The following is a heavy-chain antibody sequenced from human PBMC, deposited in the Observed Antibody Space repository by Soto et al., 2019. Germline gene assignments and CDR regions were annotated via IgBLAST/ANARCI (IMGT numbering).Heavy chain of an antibody. Sequence: ETLSLTCTVSGGSISSSSYYWGWNRQPPGKGLEWIGSIYYSGSTYYNLSLKSRVTISVDTSKNQFSLKLSSVTAADTDVHYCARHITQREQQLVLGWFDPWGQGTLVTVSS. J-gene: IGHJ5*02. V-gene: IGHV4-39*01. D-gene: IGHD6-13*01. CDR2: IYYSGST. CDR1: GGSISSSSYY. CDR3: ARHITQREQQLVLGWFDP.